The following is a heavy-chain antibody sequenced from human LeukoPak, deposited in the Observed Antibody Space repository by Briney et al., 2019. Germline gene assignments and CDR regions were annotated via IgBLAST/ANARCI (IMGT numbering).Heavy chain of an antibody. J-gene: IGHJ4*02. CDR2: IKQDGSEK. V-gene: IGHV3-7*01. Sequence: GGSLRLSCAASGFTFSGYWMSWVRQAPGKGLEWVANIKQDGSEKYYVDSVKGRFTISRDNAKNSLYLQMNSLRAEDTAVYYCARDEGPSTTVTAFDYWGQGTLVTVSS. CDR3: ARDEGPSTTVTAFDY. D-gene: IGHD4-17*01. CDR1: GFTFSGYW.